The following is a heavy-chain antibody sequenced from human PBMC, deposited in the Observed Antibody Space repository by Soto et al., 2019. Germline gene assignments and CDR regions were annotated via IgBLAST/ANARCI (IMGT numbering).Heavy chain of an antibody. D-gene: IGHD6-19*01. Sequence: GGSLRLSCAASGFTFSSYAMSWVRQAPGKGLEWVSAISGSGGSTYYADSVKGRFTISRDNSKNTLYLQMNSLRAEDTAVYYCAKDISSGWLLGTFDPWGQGTLVTVSS. CDR3: AKDISSGWLLGTFDP. V-gene: IGHV3-23*01. J-gene: IGHJ5*02. CDR1: GFTFSSYA. CDR2: ISGSGGST.